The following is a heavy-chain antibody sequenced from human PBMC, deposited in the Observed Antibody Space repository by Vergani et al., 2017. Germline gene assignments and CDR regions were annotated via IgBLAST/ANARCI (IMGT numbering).Heavy chain of an antibody. Sequence: QITLKESGPTRVRPTETLTLTCSFSGFSLSTSGMRVSWIRQPPGKALEWLARIDWDDDKFYSTSLKTRLTISKDTSKNQVVLTMTNMDPVDTATYYCARSSNWGSTGFDYWGQGTLVTVSS. CDR1: GFSLSTSGMR. J-gene: IGHJ4*02. CDR2: IDWDDDK. CDR3: ARSSNWGSTGFDY. D-gene: IGHD7-27*01. V-gene: IGHV2-70*04.